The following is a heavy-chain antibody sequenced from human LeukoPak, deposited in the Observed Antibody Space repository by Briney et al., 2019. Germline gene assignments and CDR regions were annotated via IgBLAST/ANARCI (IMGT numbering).Heavy chain of an antibody. CDR2: ISGSGGST. J-gene: IGHJ3*02. CDR1: GFTFSSYA. CDR3: AKAGRGYCSGGSCRGAAFDI. Sequence: GGSLRLSCAASGFTFSSYAMSWVRQAPGKGPEWVSAISGSGGSTYYADSVKGRFTISRDNSKNTLYLQMNSLRAEDTAVYYCAKAGRGYCSGGSCRGAAFDIWGQGTMVTVSS. V-gene: IGHV3-23*01. D-gene: IGHD2-15*01.